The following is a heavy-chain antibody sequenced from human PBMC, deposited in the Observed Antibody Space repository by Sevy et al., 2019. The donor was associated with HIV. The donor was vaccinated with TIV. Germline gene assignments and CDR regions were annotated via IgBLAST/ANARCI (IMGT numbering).Heavy chain of an antibody. CDR1: GGSISSYY. CDR2: IYYSGST. Sequence: SETLSLTCTVSGGSISSYYWSGIRQPPGKGLEWIWYIYYSGSTNYNTSLKSRVTISVDTSKNQFSLKLSSVTAADTAVYYCARERQLVLDYWGQGTLVTVSS. V-gene: IGHV4-59*01. D-gene: IGHD6-13*01. CDR3: ARERQLVLDY. J-gene: IGHJ4*02.